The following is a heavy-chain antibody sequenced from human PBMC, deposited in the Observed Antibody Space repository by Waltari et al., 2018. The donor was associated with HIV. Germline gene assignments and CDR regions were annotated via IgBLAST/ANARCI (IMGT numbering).Heavy chain of an antibody. CDR2: IYYSRST. J-gene: IGHJ3*02. V-gene: IGHV4-59*01. CDR1: GDSISSYS. CDR3: ARSWFGESGPRGAFDI. D-gene: IGHD3-10*01. Sequence: QVQLQESGPGQVKPSETLSLSCTVSGDSISSYSWSWIRQPPGKGLEWIGYIYYSRSTNYNPSLESRVTLSVDTSKSQFSLRLSSVTAADTAVYYCARSWFGESGPRGAFDIWGQGTMVTVSS.